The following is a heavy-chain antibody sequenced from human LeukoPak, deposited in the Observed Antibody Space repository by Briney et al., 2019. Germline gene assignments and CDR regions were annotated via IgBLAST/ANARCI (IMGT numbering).Heavy chain of an antibody. Sequence: GGSLRLSCAASGFTFSSYGMHWVRQAPGKGLEWVAFIRYDGSNKYYADSVKGRFTISRDNSKNTLYLQMNSLRAEDTAVYYCAKGLATVGSSRYYFDYWGQGTLVTVSS. V-gene: IGHV3-30*02. CDR2: IRYDGSNK. J-gene: IGHJ4*02. D-gene: IGHD4-23*01. CDR1: GFTFSSYG. CDR3: AKGLATVGSSRYYFDY.